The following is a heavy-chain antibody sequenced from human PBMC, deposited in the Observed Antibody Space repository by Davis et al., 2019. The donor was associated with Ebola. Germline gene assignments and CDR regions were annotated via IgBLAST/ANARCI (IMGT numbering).Heavy chain of an antibody. J-gene: IGHJ6*02. V-gene: IGHV3-30*03. CDR2: ISYDGSNK. CDR3: ARGPRITMVQGVIRGYYYYYGMDV. Sequence: GESLKISCAASGFTFSSYGMHWVRQAPGKGLEWVAVISYDGSNKYYVDSVKGRFTISRDNAKNSLYLQMNSLRAEDTAVYYCARGPRITMVQGVIRGYYYYYGMDVWGQGTTVTVSS. D-gene: IGHD3-10*01. CDR1: GFTFSSYG.